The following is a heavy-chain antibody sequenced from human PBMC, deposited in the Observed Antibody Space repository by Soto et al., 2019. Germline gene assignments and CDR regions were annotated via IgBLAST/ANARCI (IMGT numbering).Heavy chain of an antibody. V-gene: IGHV3-33*01. J-gene: IGHJ4*02. D-gene: IGHD4-17*01. CDR2: IWYDGSNK. CDR3: ARDLMADYGDQTPDY. Sequence: QVQLVESGGGVVQPGRSLRLSCAASGFTFSNHGMHWVRQAPGTGLEWVAVIWYDGSNKFYRDSVKGRFTISRDNSKNTLYLQMNSLRAEDTAVYYCARDLMADYGDQTPDYWGQGTRVTVSS. CDR1: GFTFSNHG.